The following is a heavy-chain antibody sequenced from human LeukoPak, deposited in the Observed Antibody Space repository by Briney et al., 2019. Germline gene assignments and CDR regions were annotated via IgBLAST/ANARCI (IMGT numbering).Heavy chain of an antibody. Sequence: GGSLRLSCAASGFTFSSYGMHWVRQAPGKGLEWVAFIRYDGSNKYYADSVKGRFTISRDNSKNTLYLQINSLRAEDTAVYYCARVARGDPVRDYWGQGTLVTVSS. J-gene: IGHJ4*02. D-gene: IGHD3-10*01. CDR3: ARVARGDPVRDY. CDR1: GFTFSSYG. CDR2: IRYDGSNK. V-gene: IGHV3-30*02.